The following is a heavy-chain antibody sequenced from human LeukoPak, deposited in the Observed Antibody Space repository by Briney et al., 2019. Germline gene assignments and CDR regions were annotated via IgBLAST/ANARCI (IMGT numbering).Heavy chain of an antibody. J-gene: IGHJ2*01. Sequence: PGGSLRLSCAASGFTFRNYPMHWVRQAPGRGLEWVAIISYDGHNKYEDSVKGRFTISRDNSKNTLYLQMNSLRTEDTAVYYCARGYGGNPAPNWYFDLWGRGTLVTVSS. CDR3: ARGYGGNPAPNWYFDL. V-gene: IGHV3-30-3*01. CDR2: ISYDGHNK. CDR1: GFTFRNYP. D-gene: IGHD4-23*01.